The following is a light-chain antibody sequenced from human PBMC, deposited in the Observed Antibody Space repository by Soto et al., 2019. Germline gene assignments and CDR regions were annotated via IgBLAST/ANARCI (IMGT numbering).Light chain of an antibody. J-gene: IGKJ3*01. CDR1: QSVSSSY. CDR3: QQYGSSRVFT. V-gene: IGKV3-20*01. Sequence: EIVLTQFPGTLSLSPGERATLSCRASQSVSSSYLAWYQQKPGQAPRLLIYGASSRATGIPDRFSGSGSGTDFTLPISRLEPEDFAVYYCQQYGSSRVFTFGPGTKVEIK. CDR2: GAS.